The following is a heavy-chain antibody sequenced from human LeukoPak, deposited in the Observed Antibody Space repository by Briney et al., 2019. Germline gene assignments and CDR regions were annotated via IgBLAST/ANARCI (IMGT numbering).Heavy chain of an antibody. CDR1: GFTFSSHW. Sequence: GGSLRLCCAGSGFTFSSHWMNWVRQAPGKGLEWVAHINQDGSETYYVDSVKGRFTISRDNAKNSLYLQMHSLRAEDTAVYYCARDSYRALEYWGQGTLVTVSS. J-gene: IGHJ4*02. CDR3: ARDSYRALEY. CDR2: INQDGSET. V-gene: IGHV3-7*01. D-gene: IGHD1-14*01.